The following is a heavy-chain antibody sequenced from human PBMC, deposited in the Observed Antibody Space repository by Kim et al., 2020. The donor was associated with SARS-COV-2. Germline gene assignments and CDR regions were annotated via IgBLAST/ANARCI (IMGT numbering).Heavy chain of an antibody. V-gene: IGHV3-30*04. D-gene: IGHD3-22*01. CDR1: GFTFSSYA. CDR3: ARGFPYYYDSSGYYQDA. Sequence: GGSLRLSCAASGFTFSSYAMHWVRQAPGKGLEWVAVISYDGSNKYYADSVKGRFTISRDNSKNTLYLQMNSLRAEDTAVYYCARGFPYYYDSSGYYQDA. J-gene: IGHJ3*01. CDR2: ISYDGSNK.